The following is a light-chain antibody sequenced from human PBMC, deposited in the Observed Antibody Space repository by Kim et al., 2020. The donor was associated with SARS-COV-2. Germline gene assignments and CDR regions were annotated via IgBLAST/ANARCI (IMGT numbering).Light chain of an antibody. CDR2: EVS. V-gene: IGLV2-23*02. CDR1: SSDVGSYNL. J-gene: IGLJ3*02. Sequence: QSALTQSASVSGSPGQSITISCTGTSSDVGSYNLVSWFQQHPGKAPKLIISEVSKRPSGVSNRFSGSKSGNTASLTISGLQAEDEADYYCCSYVGSSSWVFGGGTQLTVL. CDR3: CSYVGSSSWV.